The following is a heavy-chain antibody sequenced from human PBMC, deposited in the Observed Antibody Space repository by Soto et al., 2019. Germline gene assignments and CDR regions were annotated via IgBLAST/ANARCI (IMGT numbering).Heavy chain of an antibody. J-gene: IGHJ3*02. CDR2: ISSDGSNE. V-gene: IGHV3-30-3*01. Sequence: QVQLVESGGGVVQPGRSLRLSCAASGFAFSNYDLHWVRQAPGKGLEWLAVISSDGSNEYYADSVKGRFTISRDSSKNTLYLQMNTLRPEDTAVYYCAREGTYYRPAFDIWGQGTMVTVSS. D-gene: IGHD3-10*01. CDR1: GFAFSNYD. CDR3: AREGTYYRPAFDI.